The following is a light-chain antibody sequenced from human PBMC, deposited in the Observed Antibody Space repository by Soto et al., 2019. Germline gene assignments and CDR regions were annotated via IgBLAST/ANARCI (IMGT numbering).Light chain of an antibody. CDR1: SSDVGGYHS. V-gene: IGLV2-11*01. Sequence: QSVLAQPRPVSGSPGQSVTISCTGTSSDVGGYHSVSWYQQYPDRAPKFIIYDVSKRPSGVPDRFSGSKSGNTASLTISGLQAEDEADYYCCSYAGSYTYVFGTGTKVTVL. J-gene: IGLJ1*01. CDR3: CSYAGSYTYV. CDR2: DVS.